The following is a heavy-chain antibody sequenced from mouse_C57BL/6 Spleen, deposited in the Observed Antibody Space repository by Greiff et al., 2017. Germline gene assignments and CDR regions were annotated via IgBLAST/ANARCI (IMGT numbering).Heavy chain of an antibody. CDR1: GYAFSSSW. CDR3: ARDWFAY. V-gene: IGHV1-82*01. Sequence: QVQLKESGPELVKPGASVKISCKASGYAFSSSWMNWVKQRPGKGLEWIGRIYPGDGDTNYNGKFKGKATLTADKSSSTAYLQLRSLAADDSAVYFCARDWFAYWGQGTLVTVSA. CDR2: IYPGDGDT. J-gene: IGHJ3*01.